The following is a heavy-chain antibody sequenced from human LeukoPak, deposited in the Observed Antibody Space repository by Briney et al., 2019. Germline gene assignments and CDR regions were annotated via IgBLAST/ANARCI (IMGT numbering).Heavy chain of an antibody. Sequence: SETLSLTCTVSGGSISSYYWSWIRQPAGKGLEWIGRIYASGNTNYNPSLKSRVTMSVDTSKNLFALKLSSVTAADTAVYYCARQGVAAAIDYWGQGTLVTVSS. J-gene: IGHJ4*02. CDR2: IYASGNT. V-gene: IGHV4-4*07. CDR1: GGSISSYY. D-gene: IGHD6-25*01. CDR3: ARQGVAAAIDY.